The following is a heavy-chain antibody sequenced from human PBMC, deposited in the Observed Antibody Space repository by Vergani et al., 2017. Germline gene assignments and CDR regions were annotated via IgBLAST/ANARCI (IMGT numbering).Heavy chain of an antibody. CDR1: GGSFSGYY. CDR2: INHSGST. J-gene: IGHJ4*02. D-gene: IGHD3-10*01. Sequence: QVQLQQWGAGLLKPSETLSLTCAVYGGSFSGYYWSWIRQPPGKGLEWIGEINHSGSTNYNPSLKSRVTISVDTSKNQFSLKLSSVTATDPAVYYWARGRGGSGRRAGGRYYFDYWGQGTVVTVSS. CDR3: ARGRGGSGRRAGGRYYFDY. V-gene: IGHV4-34*01.